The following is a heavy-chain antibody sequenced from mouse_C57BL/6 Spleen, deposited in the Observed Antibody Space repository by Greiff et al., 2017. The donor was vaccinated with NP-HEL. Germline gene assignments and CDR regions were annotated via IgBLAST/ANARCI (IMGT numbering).Heavy chain of an antibody. D-gene: IGHD4-1*01. J-gene: IGHJ2*01. Sequence: VQLQQPGAELVKPGASVQMSCTASGYTFTSYWITWVQQRPGQGLAWIGDIYPGSGSTNYNEKFKSKATLTVDTSSSTAYKQLSSLTSEDAAVYYCAREGPLTGPDYWGQGTTLTVSS. V-gene: IGHV1-55*01. CDR1: GYTFTSYW. CDR2: IYPGSGST. CDR3: AREGPLTGPDY.